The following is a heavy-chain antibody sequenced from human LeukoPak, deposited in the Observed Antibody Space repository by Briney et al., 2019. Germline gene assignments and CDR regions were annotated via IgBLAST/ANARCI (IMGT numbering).Heavy chain of an antibody. V-gene: IGHV1-18*01. CDR2: ISAYNGNT. CDR3: ARVGYSSSWGAPYYYYYMDV. CDR1: GYTFTSYG. D-gene: IGHD6-13*01. Sequence: EASVKVSCKASGYTFTSYGISWVRQAPGQGLEWMGWISAYNGNTNYAQKLQGRVTMTTDTSTSTAYMELSSLRSEDTAVYYCARVGYSSSWGAPYYYYYMDVWGKGTTVTVSS. J-gene: IGHJ6*03.